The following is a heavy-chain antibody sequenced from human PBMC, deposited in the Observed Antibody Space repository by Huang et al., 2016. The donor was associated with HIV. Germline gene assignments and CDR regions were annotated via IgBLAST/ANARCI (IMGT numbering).Heavy chain of an antibody. V-gene: IGHV1-3*01. CDR3: ARAELGVAGIYYYYMDV. CDR2: INAGNGNT. J-gene: IGHJ6*03. D-gene: IGHD3-3*01. CDR1: GYTFTSYA. Sequence: QVQLVQSGAEVKKPGASVKVSCKASGYTFTSYAMHWVRQAPGQRREWMGWINAGNGNTKYSQKFQGRVTITRETSASTAYMQLSSLRSDDTAVYYCARAELGVAGIYYYYMDVWGKGTTVTISS.